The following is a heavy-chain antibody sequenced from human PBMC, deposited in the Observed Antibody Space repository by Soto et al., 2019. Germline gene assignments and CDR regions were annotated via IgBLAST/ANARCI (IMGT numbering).Heavy chain of an antibody. J-gene: IGHJ6*02. D-gene: IGHD1-26*01. CDR1: GGSFSGYY. CDR2: INHSGST. Sequence: ASETLSLTCAVYGGSFSGYYWSWIRQPPGKGLEWIGEINHSGSTNYNPSLKSRVTISVDTSKNQFSLKLSSVTAADTAVYYCARNFAYRSGSYSNYYYYYGMDVWGQGTTVTVSS. V-gene: IGHV4-34*01. CDR3: ARNFAYRSGSYSNYYYYYGMDV.